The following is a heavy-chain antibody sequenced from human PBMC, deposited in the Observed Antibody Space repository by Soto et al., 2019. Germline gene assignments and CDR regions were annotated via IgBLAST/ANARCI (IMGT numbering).Heavy chain of an antibody. D-gene: IGHD6-13*01. CDR1: GYSFTSYW. CDR3: ARPSSWTMNGIAF. CDR2: IYPGDSDT. V-gene: IGHV5-51*01. J-gene: IGHJ6*02. Sequence: PGESLKISCKGSGYSFTSYWIGWVRQMPGKGLEWMGIIYPGDSDTRYSPSFQGQVTISADKSISTAYLQWSSLKASDTAMYYCARPSSWTMNGIAFWGPGTTVTVSS.